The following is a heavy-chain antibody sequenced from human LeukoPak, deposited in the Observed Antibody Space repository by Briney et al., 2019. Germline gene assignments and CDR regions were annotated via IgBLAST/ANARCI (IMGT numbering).Heavy chain of an antibody. CDR2: IYYSGST. Sequence: PSQTLSLTCTVSGGSISSGDYYWSWIRQPPGKGLEWIGYIYYSGSTYYNPSLKSRVTISVDTSKNQFSLKLSSVTAADTSVYYCARVSSDTAMVTIGDWFDPWGQGTLDTVSS. V-gene: IGHV4-30-4*08. CDR1: GGSISSGDYY. CDR3: ARVSSDTAMVTIGDWFDP. J-gene: IGHJ5*02. D-gene: IGHD5-18*01.